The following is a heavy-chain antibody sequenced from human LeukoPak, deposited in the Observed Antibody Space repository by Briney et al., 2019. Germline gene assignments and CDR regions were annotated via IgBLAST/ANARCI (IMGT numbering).Heavy chain of an antibody. D-gene: IGHD3-22*01. CDR3: AKGLYSSGYYYVPLGY. CDR2: ITGSGGST. J-gene: IGHJ4*02. CDR1: GFTFSSYA. V-gene: IGHV3-23*01. Sequence: GGSLRLSCVASGFTFSSYAMSWVRQAPGKGLEWVSAITGSGGSTYYADSMKGRFTISRDNSKNTLYLQMNSLRAEDTAVYYCAKGLYSSGYYYVPLGYWGQGTLVTVSS.